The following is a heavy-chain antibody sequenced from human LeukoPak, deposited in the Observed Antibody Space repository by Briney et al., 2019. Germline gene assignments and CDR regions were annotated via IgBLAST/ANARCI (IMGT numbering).Heavy chain of an antibody. V-gene: IGHV3-33*01. CDR2: IWYDGSNK. D-gene: IGHD5-12*01. CDR3: ARAWLRGYYFDY. J-gene: IGHJ4*02. CDR1: GFTFSSYG. Sequence: GGSLRLSCAASGFTFSSYGMHWVRQAPGKGLEWVAVIWYDGSNKYYADSVKGRFTISRDNSKNTLYLQMNSLRAGDTAVYYCARAWLRGYYFDYWGQGTLVTVSS.